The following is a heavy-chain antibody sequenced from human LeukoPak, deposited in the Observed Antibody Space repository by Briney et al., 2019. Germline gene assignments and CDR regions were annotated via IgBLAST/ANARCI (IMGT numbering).Heavy chain of an antibody. CDR1: GGTFSSYA. J-gene: IGHJ5*02. CDR3: ARDSSGTFDP. V-gene: IGHV1-69*04. Sequence: GASVKVSCKASGGTFSSYAISWVRQAPGQGLEWMGRIIPIFGIANYAQKFQGRVTITADKSTSTACMELSSLRSEDTAVYYCARDSSGTFDPWGQGTLVTVSS. D-gene: IGHD3-22*01. CDR2: IIPIFGIA.